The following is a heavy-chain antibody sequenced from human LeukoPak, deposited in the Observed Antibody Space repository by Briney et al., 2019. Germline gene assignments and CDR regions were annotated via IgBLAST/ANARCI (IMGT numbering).Heavy chain of an antibody. CDR2: MYPGDSDT. CDR3: AGNDFWSGHTWFDP. V-gene: IGHV5-51*01. J-gene: IGHJ5*02. Sequence: GESLKISCKGSGYSFTNYWIGWVRQMPGKGLEWMGIMYPGDSDTGYSPSFQGHITISADKSINTAYLQWSSLKASDTAMYYCAGNDFWSGHTWFDPWGQGTLVTVSS. D-gene: IGHD3-3*01. CDR1: GYSFTNYW.